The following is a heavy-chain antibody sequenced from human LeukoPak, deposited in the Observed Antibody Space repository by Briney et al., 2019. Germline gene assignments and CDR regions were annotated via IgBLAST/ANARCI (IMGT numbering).Heavy chain of an antibody. CDR2: IYTSGST. D-gene: IGHD6-13*01. CDR3: ASALPFQLVH. V-gene: IGHV4-61*02. J-gene: IGHJ4*02. CDR1: GGSISSGSYY. Sequence: SETLSLTCTVSGGSISSGSYYWSWVRQPAGKGLEWIGRIYTSGSTNYNPSLKSRVTMSVDESKNQFSLKLSSVTAADTAVYYCASALPFQLVHWGQGTLVTVSS.